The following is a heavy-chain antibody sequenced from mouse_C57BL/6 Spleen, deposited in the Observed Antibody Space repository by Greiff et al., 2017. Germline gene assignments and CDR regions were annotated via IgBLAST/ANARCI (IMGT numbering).Heavy chain of an antibody. D-gene: IGHD1-1*01. CDR2: IDPETGGT. J-gene: IGHJ4*01. V-gene: IGHV1-15*01. CDR3: TRAGSSFYAMDY. CDR1: GYTFTDYE. Sequence: VQLQQSGAELVRPGASVTLSCKASGYTFTDYEMHWVKQTPVHGLEWIGAIDPETGGTAYNQKFKGKAILTADKSSSTAYMELRSLTSEDSAVYYCTRAGSSFYAMDYWGQGTSVTVSS.